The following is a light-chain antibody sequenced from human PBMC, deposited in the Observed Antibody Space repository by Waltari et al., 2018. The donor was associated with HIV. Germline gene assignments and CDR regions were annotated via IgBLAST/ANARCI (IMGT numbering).Light chain of an antibody. Sequence: LTQPSSVSVSPGQTARITCTGTSSDVGGYNYVSWYQQHPGKAPKLMIYDVTKRPSGVPDRFSGSKSGNTASLTISGLQAEDEADYYCCSYAGSYTFGFGGGTKLTVL. V-gene: IGLV2-11*01. CDR1: SSDVGGYNY. CDR2: DVT. CDR3: CSYAGSYTFG. J-gene: IGLJ3*02.